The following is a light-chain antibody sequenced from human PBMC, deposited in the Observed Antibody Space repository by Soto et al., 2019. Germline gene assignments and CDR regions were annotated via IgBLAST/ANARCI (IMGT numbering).Light chain of an antibody. CDR3: ASYATSNTPLIV. J-gene: IGLJ1*01. Sequence: QSVLTQPASVSGSPGQSITTSCSGTSSDVGGYNYVSWYQHHPGKAPKLMIFDVSNRPSGVSNRFSGSKSGNTASLTISGLQPEDEADYYSASYATSNTPLIVFGTGTKVPV. CDR1: SSDVGGYNY. CDR2: DVS. V-gene: IGLV2-14*03.